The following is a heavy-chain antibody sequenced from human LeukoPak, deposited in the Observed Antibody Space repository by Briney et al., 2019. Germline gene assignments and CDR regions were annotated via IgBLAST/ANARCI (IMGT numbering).Heavy chain of an antibody. CDR3: ARVYCRSTSCPQGYYYGMDV. CDR1: GGSISSYY. Sequence: TSETLSLTCTVSGGSISSYYWSWIRQPPGKGLEWIGYIYYSGSTNYNPSLKSRVTISVDTSKNQFSLKLSSVTAADTAVYYCARVYCRSTSCPQGYYYGMDVWGQGTTVTVSS. D-gene: IGHD2-2*01. J-gene: IGHJ6*01. CDR2: IYYSGST. V-gene: IGHV4-59*01.